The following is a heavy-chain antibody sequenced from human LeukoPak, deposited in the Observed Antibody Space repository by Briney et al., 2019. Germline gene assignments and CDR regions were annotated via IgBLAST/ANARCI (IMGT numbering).Heavy chain of an antibody. V-gene: IGHV3-21*01. CDR2: ISGSSGYL. CDR1: GFTFSFYA. Sequence: GGSLRLSCAGFGFTFSFYAMNWVRQAPGKGLEWVSSISGSSGYLYYADSVKGRFTISRDNAKNSLYLQMNSLRDEDTAVYYCATNSPDSSGSYVGPFERWGQGTLVTVSS. D-gene: IGHD6-19*01. CDR3: ATNSPDSSGSYVGPFER. J-gene: IGHJ4*02.